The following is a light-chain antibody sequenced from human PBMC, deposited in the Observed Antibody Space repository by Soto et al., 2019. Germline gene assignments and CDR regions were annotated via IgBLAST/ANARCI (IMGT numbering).Light chain of an antibody. J-gene: IGLJ3*02. CDR1: SSAIGSYNL. CDR2: EVS. Sequence: QSALTQPASVSGSLGQSISISCTGTSSAIGSYNLVSWYQQYPGKAPKLMILEVSERPSGVSNRFSGSKSGDTASLTISGLQAEDEADYYCCSYAGSGKVVFGGGTKLTVL. CDR3: CSYAGSGKVV. V-gene: IGLV2-23*02.